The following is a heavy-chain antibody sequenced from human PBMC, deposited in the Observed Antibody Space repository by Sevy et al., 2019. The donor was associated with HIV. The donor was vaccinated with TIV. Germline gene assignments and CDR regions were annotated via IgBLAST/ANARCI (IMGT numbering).Heavy chain of an antibody. Sequence: GGSLRLSCVASGFIFSSYEMNWVRQAPGKGLEWASYISNSGDTISYSDSVRGRFTISRDNARNSLYLQMNSLRAEDTAVYYCAGDLPPSATVVPHFDCWGQGNLVTVSS. CDR2: ISNSGDTI. D-gene: IGHD2-21*01. J-gene: IGHJ4*02. CDR3: AGDLPPSATVVPHFDC. V-gene: IGHV3-48*03. CDR1: GFIFSSYE.